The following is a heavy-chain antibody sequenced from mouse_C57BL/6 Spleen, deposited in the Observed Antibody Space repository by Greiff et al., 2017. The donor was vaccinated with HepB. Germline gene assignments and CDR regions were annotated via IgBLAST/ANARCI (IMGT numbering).Heavy chain of an antibody. J-gene: IGHJ3*01. V-gene: IGHV1-72*01. CDR1: GYTFTSYW. Sequence: QVQLQQSGAELVKPGASVKLSCKASGYTFTSYWMHWVKQRSGRGLEWIGRIDPNSGGTKYNEKFKSKATLTVDKPYSKAYLQLSSLTSEDSAVYECAREGYYDYDGFAYWGQGTLVTVSA. CDR2: IDPNSGGT. D-gene: IGHD2-4*01. CDR3: AREGYYDYDGFAY.